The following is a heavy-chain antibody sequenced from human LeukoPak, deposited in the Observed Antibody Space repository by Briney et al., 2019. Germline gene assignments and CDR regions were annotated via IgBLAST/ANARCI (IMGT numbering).Heavy chain of an antibody. CDR2: INTNTGNP. CDR1: GYRFTSFA. Sequence: GASVKVSCKASGYRFTSFAINWVRQAPGQGLEWMGWINTNTGNPTYAQGFTGRFVFSLDTSVSTAYLQISNLKAEDTAIYYCAREGWFDPWGQGTLVTVSS. J-gene: IGHJ5*02. V-gene: IGHV7-4-1*02. CDR3: AREGWFDP.